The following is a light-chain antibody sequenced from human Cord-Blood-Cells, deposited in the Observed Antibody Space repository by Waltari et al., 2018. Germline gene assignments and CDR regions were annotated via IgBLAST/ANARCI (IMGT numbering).Light chain of an antibody. CDR1: SSDVGGYNY. Sequence: QSALTQPASVSGSPGQSITISCTGTSSDVGGYNYVPWYQQHPGKAPKLMIYDVSNRPSGVSNRFAGPKSGNTASLTISGLQAEDEADYYCSSYTSSSTYVFGTGTKVTVL. CDR3: SSYTSSSTYV. V-gene: IGLV2-14*01. J-gene: IGLJ1*01. CDR2: DVS.